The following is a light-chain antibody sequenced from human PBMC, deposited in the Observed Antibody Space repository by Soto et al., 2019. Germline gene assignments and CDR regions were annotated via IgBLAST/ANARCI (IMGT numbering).Light chain of an antibody. V-gene: IGLV2-14*03. CDR3: SSYTTTRTLV. J-gene: IGLJ2*01. CDR2: DVS. CDR1: SSDVGAYNY. Sequence: QSDLTQPASVSGSPGQSITISCTGTSSDVGAYNYVSWYQQHPGKVPKVILYDVSDRPSGVSSRFSGSKSGNTASLTISGLQAEDEADYYCSSYTTTRTLVFGGGTKVTVL.